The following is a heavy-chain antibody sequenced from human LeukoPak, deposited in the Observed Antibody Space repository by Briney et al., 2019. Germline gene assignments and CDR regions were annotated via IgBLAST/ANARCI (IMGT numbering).Heavy chain of an antibody. D-gene: IGHD3-10*01. CDR2: IQTSGST. J-gene: IGHJ4*02. Sequence: SETLSLTCTVSGGSLSSYYWSWIRQPAGKGLEWIGRIQTSGSTNYKPSLKSRVTMSLVTSKNQFSLKLSSVTAADTAVYHCAGMYYYPSGSYSKFDYWGQGTLVTVSS. V-gene: IGHV4-4*07. CDR3: AGMYYYPSGSYSKFDY. CDR1: GGSLSSYY.